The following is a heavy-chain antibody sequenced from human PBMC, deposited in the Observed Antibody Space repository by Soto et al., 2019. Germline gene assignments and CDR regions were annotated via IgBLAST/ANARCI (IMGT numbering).Heavy chain of an antibody. V-gene: IGHV1-2*02. CDR2: IRPVRGAP. D-gene: IGHD1-26*01. CDR1: GYTFTGHY. Sequence: ASVKVSCKASGYTFTGHYIHCVRQPPEQGPEWLGEIRPVRGAPRYAQNFQGRVTMTRYTPITTVYMELENLGPDDTAVYYCGRGRSGQIVVFYWGQGTPVTVSS. J-gene: IGHJ4*02. CDR3: GRGRSGQIVVFY.